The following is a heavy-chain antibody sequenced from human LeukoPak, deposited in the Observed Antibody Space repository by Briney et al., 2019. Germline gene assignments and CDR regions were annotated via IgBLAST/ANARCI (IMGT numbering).Heavy chain of an antibody. CDR2: ISSSSGYI. CDR3: AKEYYYDSSGPHPPLVYMDV. V-gene: IGHV3-21*01. J-gene: IGHJ6*03. Sequence: GGSLRLSCAASGFTFNTYTMNWVRQAPGKGLEWVSSISSSSGYIYYADSVKGRFTISRDNARNSLYLQMNSLTVEDTAVYYCAKEYYYDSSGPHPPLVYMDVWGKGTTVTVSS. CDR1: GFTFNTYT. D-gene: IGHD3-22*01.